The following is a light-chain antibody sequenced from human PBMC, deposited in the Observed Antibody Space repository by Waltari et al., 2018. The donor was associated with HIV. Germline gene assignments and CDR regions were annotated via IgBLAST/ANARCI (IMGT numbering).Light chain of an antibody. CDR1: SSDVGAYNY. Sequence: QSALTQPPSASGSPGQSVTIPCPGTSSDVGAYNYVSWFQQPPGKAPKLMIYDITKRPSGVPDRFSGSKSGNTASLTVSGLQAEDEADYYCASHAGSKDVFGGGTRLTVL. V-gene: IGLV2-8*01. J-gene: IGLJ2*01. CDR3: ASHAGSKDV. CDR2: DIT.